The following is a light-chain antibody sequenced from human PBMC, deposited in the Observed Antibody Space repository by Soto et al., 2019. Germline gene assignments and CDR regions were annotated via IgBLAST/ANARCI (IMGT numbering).Light chain of an antibody. J-gene: IGLJ2*01. Sequence: QSVLTQPPSASATPGQRITFSGFGSSSNIGSNYGYWYQQLPGTAPKLLISRDDERPSGVPDRFSGSKSGTSASLAISGVRSEDEADYFCAAWDDSLRAPVFGGGTKVTVL. CDR2: RDD. CDR1: SSNIGSNY. CDR3: AAWDDSLRAPV. V-gene: IGLV1-47*01.